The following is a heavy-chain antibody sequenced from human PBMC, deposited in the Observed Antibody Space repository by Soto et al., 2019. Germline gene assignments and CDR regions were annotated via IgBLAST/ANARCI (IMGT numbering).Heavy chain of an antibody. CDR3: ASPGDLGTYYYYGMDV. Sequence: AASVKVSCKASGYTFTSYGISWVRQAPGQGLEWMGWISAYNGNTNYAQKLQGRVTMTTDTSTSTAYMELSSLKASDTAMYYCASPGDLGTYYYYGMDVWGQGTTVTVSS. CDR1: GYTFTSYG. V-gene: IGHV1-18*01. D-gene: IGHD7-27*01. CDR2: ISAYNGNT. J-gene: IGHJ6*02.